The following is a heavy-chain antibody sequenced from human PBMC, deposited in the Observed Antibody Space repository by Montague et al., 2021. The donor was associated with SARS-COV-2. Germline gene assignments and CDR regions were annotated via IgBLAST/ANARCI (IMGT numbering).Heavy chain of an antibody. D-gene: IGHD4/OR15-4a*01. V-gene: IGHV3-33*06. Sequence: SLRLSCAASGFTFRSYGMFWVRQAPGKGLEWVAVMWNEGSKKYYADSVKGRFTISRDNSKNTLYLHMNSLRAADTAVYYCAKETIAYGMDVWGQGTTVTVS. CDR3: AKETIAYGMDV. CDR1: GFTFRSYG. J-gene: IGHJ6*02. CDR2: MWNEGSKK.